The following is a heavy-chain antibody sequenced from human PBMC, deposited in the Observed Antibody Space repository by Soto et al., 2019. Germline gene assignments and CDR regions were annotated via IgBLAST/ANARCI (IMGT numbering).Heavy chain of an antibody. V-gene: IGHV1-24*01. CDR1: GYTLTELS. D-gene: IGHD3-9*01. CDR3: ATGRYFDWPYLDFDY. J-gene: IGHJ4*02. CDR2: FDPEDGET. Sequence: ASVKVSCKVSGYTLTELSMHWVRQAPGKGLEWMGGFDPEDGETIYAQKFQGRVTMTEDTSTDTAYMELSSLRSEDTALYYCATGRYFDWPYLDFDYWGQGTLVTVSS.